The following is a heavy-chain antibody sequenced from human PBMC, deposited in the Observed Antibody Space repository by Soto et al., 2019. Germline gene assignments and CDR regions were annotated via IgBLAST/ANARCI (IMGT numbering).Heavy chain of an antibody. J-gene: IGHJ4*02. Sequence: EVQLLESGGGLVQPGGSLRLSCAASGFTFSNYAIAWVRQAPGKGLEWVSGISGSGGTTYYADSVKGRFTISGDHSKETLLLQMSSLRAEATAVYYCRETPRQWLVYFGYWGQGALVTGSS. CDR3: RETPRQWLVYFGY. D-gene: IGHD6-19*01. CDR2: ISGSGGTT. CDR1: GFTFSNYA. V-gene: IGHV3-23*01.